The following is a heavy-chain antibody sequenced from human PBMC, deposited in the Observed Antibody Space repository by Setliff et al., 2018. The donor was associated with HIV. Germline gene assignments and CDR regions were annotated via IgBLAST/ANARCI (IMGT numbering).Heavy chain of an antibody. CDR1: GGSLSGDY. CDR3: VRHPREEPQRNYKFDS. V-gene: IGHV4-4*09. Sequence: PSETLSLTCTGSGGSLSGDYWSWIRQSPGKGLEWIGYIHTRGSINYIPSLKTRATVSLDTSKNQFFLRLTSVTAADTAIYYCVRHPREEPQRNYKFDSWGQGMLVTVSS. J-gene: IGHJ4*02. CDR2: IHTRGSI. D-gene: IGHD1-7*01.